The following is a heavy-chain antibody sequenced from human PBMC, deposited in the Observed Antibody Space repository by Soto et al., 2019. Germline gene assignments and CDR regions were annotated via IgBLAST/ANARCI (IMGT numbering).Heavy chain of an antibody. D-gene: IGHD6-13*01. V-gene: IGHV3-30-3*01. CDR3: ARASIAAAGSRLYFDY. J-gene: IGHJ4*02. Sequence: GGSMRLSCAASGVTFSSYAMHWVRQAKGKGLEWVAVISYDGSNKYYADSVKGRFTISRDNSKNTLYLQMNSLRAEDTAVYYCARASIAAAGSRLYFDYWGQGTLVTVSS. CDR2: ISYDGSNK. CDR1: GVTFSSYA.